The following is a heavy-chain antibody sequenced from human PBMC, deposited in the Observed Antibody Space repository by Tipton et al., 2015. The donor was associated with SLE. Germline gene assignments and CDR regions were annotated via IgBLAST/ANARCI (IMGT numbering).Heavy chain of an antibody. CDR1: GFTVSDSY. V-gene: IGHV3-66*01. J-gene: IGHJ6*02. Sequence: SLRLSCAASGFTVSDSYMNWVRQAPGKGLEWVSVIHSGGSTFYADSVKGRFTISRDNSKNTLYLQMDSLRAADTAVYYCARALGDYGYYYGMDVWGQGTTVTVSS. CDR2: IHSGGST. CDR3: ARALGDYGYYYGMDV. D-gene: IGHD4-17*01.